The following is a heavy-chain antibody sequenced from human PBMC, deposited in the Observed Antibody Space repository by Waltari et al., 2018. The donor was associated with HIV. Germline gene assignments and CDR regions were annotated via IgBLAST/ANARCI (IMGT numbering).Heavy chain of an antibody. J-gene: IGHJ6*02. Sequence: QVQLVQSGAELKKPGSSVKVSCRASGGIFSSNGITWVRQAPGQGLEWMGGFIPILGTPNYAQKFQGRVTITADESTGTAYMELRSLRSEDTAVYYCARRFTWNKSYYYYGLAVWGQGTTVTVSS. D-gene: IGHD3-10*01. CDR2: FIPILGTP. CDR3: ARRFTWNKSYYYYGLAV. V-gene: IGHV1-69*01. CDR1: GGIFSSNG.